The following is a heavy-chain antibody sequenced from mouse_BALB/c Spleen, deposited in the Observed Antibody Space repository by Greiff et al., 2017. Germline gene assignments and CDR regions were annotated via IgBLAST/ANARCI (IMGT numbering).Heavy chain of an antibody. CDR2: IYPGDGDT. V-gene: IGHV1-80*01. J-gene: IGHJ4*01. Sequence: QVQLQQSGAELVRPGSSVKISCKASGYAFSSYWMNWVKQRPGQGLEWIGQIYPGDGDTNYNGKFKGKATLTADKSSSTAYMQLSSLTSEDSAVYFCARFTATWGAMDYWGQGTSVTVSS. CDR1: GYAFSSYW. D-gene: IGHD1-2*01. CDR3: ARFTATWGAMDY.